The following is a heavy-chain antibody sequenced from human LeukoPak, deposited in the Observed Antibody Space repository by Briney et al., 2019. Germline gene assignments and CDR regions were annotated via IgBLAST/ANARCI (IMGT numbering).Heavy chain of an antibody. V-gene: IGHV4-4*07. CDR1: GGSISSYY. D-gene: IGHD6-19*01. J-gene: IGHJ4*02. CDR2: IYTSGST. CDR3: ARDLGYSSGWTAYYFDY. Sequence: SETLSLTCTVSGGSISSYYWSWIRQPAGKGLEWIGRIYTSGSTNYNPSLKSRVTMSADTSKNQFSLKLSSVTAADTAVYYCARDLGYSSGWTAYYFDYWGQGTLVTVSS.